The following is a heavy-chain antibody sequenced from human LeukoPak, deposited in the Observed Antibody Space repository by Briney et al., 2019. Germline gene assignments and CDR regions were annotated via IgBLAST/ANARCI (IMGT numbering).Heavy chain of an antibody. D-gene: IGHD1-26*01. J-gene: IGHJ3*02. Sequence: PSETLSLTCAVYGGSFSGYYWSWIRQPPGKGLEWIGEINHSGSTNYNPSLKSRVTISVDTSKNQFSLKLSSVTAADTAVYYCARDFSGMTFDIWGQGTMVTVSS. V-gene: IGHV4-34*01. CDR2: INHSGST. CDR3: ARDFSGMTFDI. CDR1: GGSFSGYY.